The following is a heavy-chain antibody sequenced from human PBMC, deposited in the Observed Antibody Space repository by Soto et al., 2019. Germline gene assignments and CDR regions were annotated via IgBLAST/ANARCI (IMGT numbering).Heavy chain of an antibody. Sequence: EVQLVESGGGVVQPGGSLRLSCAASGFTFSDHYMDWVRQSPGKGLEWVGRSRNKARSYTTDYAASVKGRFTISRDDSKSSVYLQMNSLKTEDTAVYYCGRGLPTTGFDYWGQGILVTVSS. J-gene: IGHJ4*02. CDR1: GFTFSDHY. V-gene: IGHV3-72*01. D-gene: IGHD5-12*01. CDR2: SRNKARSYTT. CDR3: GRGLPTTGFDY.